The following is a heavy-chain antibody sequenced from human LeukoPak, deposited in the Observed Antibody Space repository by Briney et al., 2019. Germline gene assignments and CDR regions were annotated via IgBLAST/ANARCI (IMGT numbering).Heavy chain of an antibody. V-gene: IGHV4-34*01. Sequence: SETLSLTCAVYGGSFSGYYWSWIRQPPGKGLEWIGSIYYSGSTYYNPSLKSRVTISVDTSKNQFSLKLSSVTAADTAVYYCARQLRESGWYLIGYWGQGTLVTVSS. D-gene: IGHD6-19*01. CDR1: GGSFSGYY. CDR3: ARQLRESGWYLIGY. J-gene: IGHJ4*02. CDR2: IYYSGST.